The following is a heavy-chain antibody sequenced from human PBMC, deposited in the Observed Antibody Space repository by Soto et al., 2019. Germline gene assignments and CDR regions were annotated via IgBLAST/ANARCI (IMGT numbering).Heavy chain of an antibody. CDR2: IYYSGST. Sequence: SETLSLTCTVSGGSISSSSYYWGWIRQPPGKGLEWIGSIYYSGSTYYNPSLKSRVTISVDTSKNQFSLKLSSVTAADTAVYYGARPRHGLFDYWGQGTLVTVSS. J-gene: IGHJ4*02. V-gene: IGHV4-39*01. CDR3: ARPRHGLFDY. CDR1: GGSISSSSYY.